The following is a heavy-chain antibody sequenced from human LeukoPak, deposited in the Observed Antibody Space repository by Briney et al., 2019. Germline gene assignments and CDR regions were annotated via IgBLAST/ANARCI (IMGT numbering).Heavy chain of an antibody. CDR1: GFTFSSYA. J-gene: IGHJ5*02. CDR2: ISGSGGST. D-gene: IGHD6-19*01. CDR3: ARDAQWLVRGANWFDP. V-gene: IGHV3-23*01. Sequence: PGGSLRLSCAASGFTFSSYAMSWVRQAPGKGLEWVSAISGSGGSTYYADSVKGRFTISRDNSKNTLYLQMNSLRAEDTAVYYCARDAQWLVRGANWFDPWGQGTLVTVSS.